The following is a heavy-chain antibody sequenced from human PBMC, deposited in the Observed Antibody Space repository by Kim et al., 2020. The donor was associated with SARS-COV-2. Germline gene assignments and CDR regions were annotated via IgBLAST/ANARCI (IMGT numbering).Heavy chain of an antibody. J-gene: IGHJ4*02. D-gene: IGHD1-26*01. Sequence: NTNYAQKFQERVTITRDMSTSTAYMELSSLRFEDTAVYYCAAVLGELQLNWGQGTLVTVSS. CDR2: NT. V-gene: IGHV1-58*01. CDR3: AAVLGELQLN.